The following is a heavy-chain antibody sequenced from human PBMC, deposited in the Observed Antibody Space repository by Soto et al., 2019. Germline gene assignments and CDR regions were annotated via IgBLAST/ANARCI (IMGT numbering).Heavy chain of an antibody. CDR2: IIPILGIA. J-gene: IGHJ3*02. D-gene: IGHD6-13*01. CDR3: ARRIAAVHDAFDI. CDR1: GGTFSSYT. V-gene: IGHV1-69*02. Sequence: SVKVSCKASGGTFSSYTISWVRQAPGQGLEWMGRIIPILGIANYAQKFQGRVTITADKSTSTAYMELSSLRSEDTAVYYCARRIAAVHDAFDIWGQGTMVTVSS.